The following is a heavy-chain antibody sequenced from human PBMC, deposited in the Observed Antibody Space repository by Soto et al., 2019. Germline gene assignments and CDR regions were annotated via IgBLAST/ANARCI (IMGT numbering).Heavy chain of an antibody. CDR3: AREGILGYGCRWFDP. J-gene: IGHJ5*02. D-gene: IGHD2-15*01. Sequence: QVQLQESGPGLVKPSGTLSLTCAVSSGSISSSNWWSWVRQPPGKGLEWIGEIYHSGSTNYNPSLKSLVTISGNKSKNQFSRKLSSVTAADTPVYYCAREGILGYGCRWFDPWGQVTLVTVSS. CDR1: SGSISSSNW. V-gene: IGHV4-4*02. CDR2: IYHSGST.